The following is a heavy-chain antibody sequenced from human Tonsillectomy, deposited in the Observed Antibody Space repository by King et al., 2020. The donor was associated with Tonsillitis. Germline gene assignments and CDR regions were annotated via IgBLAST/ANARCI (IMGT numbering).Heavy chain of an antibody. J-gene: IGHJ3*02. CDR1: GDSIVGSDYY. Sequence: QLQESGPQLVKSSETLSLTCTVSGDSIVGSDYYWGWIRQSPGKGLEWIGSLYYGGSTSYNPALKSRVAMSVDTSENHLSLRLTSVTAADTGFYYCARYYESTGYYPDNGFDIWGQGTMLTFSS. CDR3: ARYYESTGYYPDNGFDI. CDR2: LYYGGST. V-gene: IGHV4-39*02. D-gene: IGHD3-22*01.